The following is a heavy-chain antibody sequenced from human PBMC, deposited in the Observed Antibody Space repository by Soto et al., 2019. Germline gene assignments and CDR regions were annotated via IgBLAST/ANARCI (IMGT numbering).Heavy chain of an antibody. J-gene: IGHJ4*02. CDR1: GGSISSGGYS. CDR2: IYHSGST. V-gene: IGHV4-30-2*01. CDR3: ARGRFPPFFDY. Sequence: PSETLSLTCAVSGGSISSGGYSWSWIRQPPGKGLEWIGYIYHSGSTYYNPSLKSRVTISVDRSKNQFSLKLSSVTAADTAVYYCARGRFPPFFDYWSQGTLVTVSS.